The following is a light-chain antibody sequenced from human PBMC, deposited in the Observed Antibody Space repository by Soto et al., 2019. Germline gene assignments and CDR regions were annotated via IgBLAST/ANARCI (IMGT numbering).Light chain of an antibody. J-gene: IGLJ2*01. V-gene: IGLV2-8*01. CDR1: SSDVGNYNY. CDR3: TSYAAGKNVV. CDR2: EVN. Sequence: QSALTQPPSASGSPGQSVTISCTGTSSDVGNYNYVSWYQQYPGKAPKLMIYEVNKRPSGVPDRFSGYKSGNTASLTVSGLQAEDEADYYCTSYAAGKNVVFGGGTKLTVL.